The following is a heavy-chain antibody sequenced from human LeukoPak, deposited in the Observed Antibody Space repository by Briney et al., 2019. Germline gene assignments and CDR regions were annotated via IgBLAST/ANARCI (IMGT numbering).Heavy chain of an antibody. Sequence: SETLSLTCTVSGGSISSYYWSWIRQPPGKGLEWIGYIYYSGSTNYNPSLKSRVTISVDTSKNQFSLKLSSVTAADTAVYYCARDPPVGITIFGVVTRPGNYYVDVWGKGTTVTVSS. CDR3: ARDPPVGITIFGVVTRPGNYYVDV. CDR2: IYYSGST. D-gene: IGHD3-3*01. J-gene: IGHJ6*03. V-gene: IGHV4-59*01. CDR1: GGSISSYY.